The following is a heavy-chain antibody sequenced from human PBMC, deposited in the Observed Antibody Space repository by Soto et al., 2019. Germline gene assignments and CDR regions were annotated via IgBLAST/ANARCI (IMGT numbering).Heavy chain of an antibody. V-gene: IGHV3-48*01. CDR1: GFTFSSYS. D-gene: IGHD4-17*01. CDR3: ARDLNYGLFDY. J-gene: IGHJ4*02. Sequence: GGSLRLSCADSGFTFSSYSMNWVRQAPRKGLEWASYTSSSSTTIYYADSVKGGFTTPRHHAKNSLYLQMNSLRAQDTAVYCGARDLNYGLFDYWGQGTLVTVSS. CDR2: TSSSSTTI.